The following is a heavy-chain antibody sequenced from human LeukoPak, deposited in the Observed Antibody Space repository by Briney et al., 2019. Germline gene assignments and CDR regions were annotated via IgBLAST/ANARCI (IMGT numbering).Heavy chain of an antibody. CDR2: IRYDGSNK. V-gene: IGHV3-33*01. Sequence: GRSLRLSCAASGFTFSSYGMHWVRQAPGNGLEWEADIRYDGSNKYYADSVKGRFTISRDNSKSTLYLQMNRLRAEDTAVYYCARDSLRRLYGMDVWGKGTTVTVPS. D-gene: IGHD4-17*01. CDR1: GFTFSSYG. J-gene: IGHJ6*04. CDR3: ARDSLRRLYGMDV.